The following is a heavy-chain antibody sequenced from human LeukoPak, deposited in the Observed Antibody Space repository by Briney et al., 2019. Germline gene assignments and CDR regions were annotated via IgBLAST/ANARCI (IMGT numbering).Heavy chain of an antibody. Sequence: SQTLSLTCAISGDSVSSNSAAWNWIRQSPSRGLEWLGRTYYRSKGYNDYAVSVKSRITINPDTSKNQFSLQLNSVTPEDTAVYYCARDRGYYYDSSGYYHASHFDYWGQGTLVTVSS. CDR3: ARDRGYYYDSSGYYHASHFDY. V-gene: IGHV6-1*01. J-gene: IGHJ4*02. CDR1: GDSVSSNSAA. CDR2: TYYRSKGYN. D-gene: IGHD3-22*01.